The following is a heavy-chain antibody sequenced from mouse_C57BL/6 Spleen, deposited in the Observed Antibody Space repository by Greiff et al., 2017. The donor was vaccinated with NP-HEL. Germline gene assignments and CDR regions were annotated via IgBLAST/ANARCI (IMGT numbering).Heavy chain of an antibody. J-gene: IGHJ4*01. CDR2: IFPGSGST. D-gene: IGHD2-12*01. CDR1: GYTFTDYY. CDR3: AVIAYYSGTWAMDY. V-gene: IGHV1-75*01. Sequence: QVHVKQSGPELVKPGASVKISCKASGYTFTDYYINWVKQRPGQGLEWIGWIFPGSGSTYYNEKFKGKATLTVDKSSSTAYMLLSSLTSEDSAVYFCAVIAYYSGTWAMDYWGQGTSVTVSS.